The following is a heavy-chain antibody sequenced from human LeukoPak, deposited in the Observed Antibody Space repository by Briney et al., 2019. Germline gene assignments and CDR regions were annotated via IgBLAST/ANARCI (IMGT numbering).Heavy chain of an antibody. CDR1: GFTFSDHF. J-gene: IGHJ6*02. CDR2: TRNNVDNYAT. V-gene: IGHV3-72*01. D-gene: IGHD3-10*01. Sequence: PGGSLRLSCAVSGFTFSDHFMDWVRQAPGKGLEWVGRTRNNVDNYATEYAASLKGRFTISRDDPKNSLYLQMSSLKTEDTAVYYCAVMLRGLPIWGQGTTVTVSS. CDR3: AVMLRGLPI.